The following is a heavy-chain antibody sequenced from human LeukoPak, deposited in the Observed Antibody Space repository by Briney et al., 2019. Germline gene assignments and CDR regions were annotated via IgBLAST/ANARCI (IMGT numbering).Heavy chain of an antibody. J-gene: IGHJ4*02. V-gene: IGHV1-2*06. CDR2: INPNSGGT. D-gene: IGHD4-17*01. Sequence: SVKVSCKASGYTFTGYYMHWVRQAPGQGLEWMGRINPNSGGTNYAQKFQGRVTMTRDTSTSTVYMELSSLRSEDTAVYYCAREMYGVDYWGQGTLVTVSS. CDR1: GYTFTGYY. CDR3: AREMYGVDY.